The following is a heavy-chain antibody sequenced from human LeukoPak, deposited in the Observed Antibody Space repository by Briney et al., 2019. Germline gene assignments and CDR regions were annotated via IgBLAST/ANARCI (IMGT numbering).Heavy chain of an antibody. CDR1: GGSISSYY. CDR3: ARGSSRYCSSTSCLSYGMDV. Sequence: PSETLSLTCTVSGGSISSYYWSWIRQPPGKGLEWIGYIYYSGSTNYNPSLKGRVTISVDTSKNQFSLKLSSVTAADTAVYYCARGSSRYCSSTSCLSYGMDVWGQGTTVTVSS. CDR2: IYYSGST. V-gene: IGHV4-59*12. D-gene: IGHD2-2*01. J-gene: IGHJ6*02.